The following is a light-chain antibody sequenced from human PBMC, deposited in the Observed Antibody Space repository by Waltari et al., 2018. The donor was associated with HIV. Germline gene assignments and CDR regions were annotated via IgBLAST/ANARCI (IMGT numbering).Light chain of an antibody. Sequence: QLVLTQSPSASASLGASVKLTCTLTSGHSNYALAWPQQQPEKGPRYLMNLNSDGSHNKGDGIPDRFSGSSSGAERYLTISSLQSEDEADYYCQTWGTGTWVFGGGTKLTVL. V-gene: IGLV4-69*01. CDR3: QTWGTGTWV. J-gene: IGLJ3*02. CDR2: LNSDGSH. CDR1: SGHSNYA.